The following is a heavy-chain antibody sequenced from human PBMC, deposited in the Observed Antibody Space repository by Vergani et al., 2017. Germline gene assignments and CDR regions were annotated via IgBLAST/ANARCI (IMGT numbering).Heavy chain of an antibody. J-gene: IGHJ4*02. CDR3: ARDRPDYYDSSGYYSLYFDY. V-gene: IGHV3-11*06. CDR1: GFTFSDYY. CDR2: ISSSSSYT. D-gene: IGHD3-22*01. Sequence: QVQLVESGGGLVKPGGSLRLSCAASGFTFSDYYMSWIRQAPGKGLAWVSYISSSSSYTNYADSVKGRFTISRDNAKNSLYLQMNSLRAEDTAVYYCARDRPDYYDSSGYYSLYFDYWGQGTLVTVSS.